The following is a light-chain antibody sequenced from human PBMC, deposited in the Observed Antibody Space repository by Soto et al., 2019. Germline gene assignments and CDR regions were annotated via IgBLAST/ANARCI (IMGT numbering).Light chain of an antibody. CDR3: QQYINWPLT. J-gene: IGKJ4*01. Sequence: EIVMTQSPVTLSVSPGERATLSCRASQSINTDLAWYQQKPGQAPRLLIYGASTRATGIPARFSGSGSGTEFTLTISRQQSEDFAVYYCQQYINWPLTFGGGAKVEIK. V-gene: IGKV3-15*01. CDR2: GAS. CDR1: QSINTD.